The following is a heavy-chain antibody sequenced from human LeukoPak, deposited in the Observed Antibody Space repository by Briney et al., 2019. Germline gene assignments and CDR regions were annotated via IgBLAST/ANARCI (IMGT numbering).Heavy chain of an antibody. CDR2: TDQNEIT. Sequence: SETLSLTCAVSGGSLSGYDRSWVRQPPGKGLEWIGDTDQNEITNYNPSLTSRVSISVDMSKNHFSLKLNSVTAADTAVYYCATEWTDGEYVDYWGQGTLVTVSS. CDR1: GGSLSGYD. CDR3: ATEWTDGEYVDY. D-gene: IGHD4-17*01. V-gene: IGHV4-34*01. J-gene: IGHJ4*02.